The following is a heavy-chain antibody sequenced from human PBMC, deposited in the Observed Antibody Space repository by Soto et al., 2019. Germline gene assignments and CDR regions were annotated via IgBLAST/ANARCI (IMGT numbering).Heavy chain of an antibody. CDR3: ARGGATKIVVTTYYGMDV. V-gene: IGHV1-69*12. J-gene: IGHJ6*02. Sequence: QVQLVQSGAEVKKPGSSVKVSCKASGGSLSNYGISWVRQAPGQGLEWMGGIIPVFGTANYAQKFQGRVTITAEDSTRMVYRDVTSLRSEDTAVYYGARGGATKIVVTTYYGMDVWGQGTTVTVSS. CDR2: IIPVFGTA. D-gene: IGHD4-17*01. CDR1: GGSLSNYG.